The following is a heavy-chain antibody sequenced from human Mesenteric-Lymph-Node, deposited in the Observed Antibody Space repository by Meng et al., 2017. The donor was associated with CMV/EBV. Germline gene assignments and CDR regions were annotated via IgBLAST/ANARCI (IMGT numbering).Heavy chain of an antibody. J-gene: IGHJ4*02. V-gene: IGHV4-61*01. Sequence: SETLSLTCTVSGGSVNSGSYYWNWIRQPPGKGLEWIGYTSNSGSTTYNPSLKSRVTMSVDTSKNQFSLKLNSVTAADTAVYYCARNGRESRGYYANFDYWGQGTLVTVSS. CDR2: TSNSGST. CDR3: ARNGRESRGYYANFDY. D-gene: IGHD3-3*01. CDR1: GGSVNSGSYY.